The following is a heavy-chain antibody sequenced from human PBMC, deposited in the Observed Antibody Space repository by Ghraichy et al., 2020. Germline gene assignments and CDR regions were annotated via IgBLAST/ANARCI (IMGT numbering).Heavy chain of an antibody. Sequence: GGVGGGAGRGLGGRGGRYEGGSTYYNPSLSSRVTISVDTSKNQFSLKLSSVTAADTAVYYCARRLGRDGYYYDSSGYFDAFDIWGQGTMVTVSS. CDR3: ARRLGRDGYYYDSSGYFDAFDI. D-gene: IGHD3-22*01. CDR2: RYEGGST. V-gene: IGHV4-39*01. J-gene: IGHJ3*02.